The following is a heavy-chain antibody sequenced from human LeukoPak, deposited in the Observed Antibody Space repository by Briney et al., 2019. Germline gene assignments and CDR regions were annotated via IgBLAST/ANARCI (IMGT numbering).Heavy chain of an antibody. D-gene: IGHD5-18*01. CDR3: AKDWIQLNRVSDCFDS. CDR1: GFPFATNA. Sequence: GGSLRLSCATSGFPFATNAMSWVRQAPGKGLEWVATIGNTETFYADSVTGRFTISRDNSKNTVNLQMNRLRVEDTAIYYCAKDWIQLNRVSDCFDSWGQGTLVTVSS. CDR2: IGNTET. V-gene: IGHV3-23*01. J-gene: IGHJ4*02.